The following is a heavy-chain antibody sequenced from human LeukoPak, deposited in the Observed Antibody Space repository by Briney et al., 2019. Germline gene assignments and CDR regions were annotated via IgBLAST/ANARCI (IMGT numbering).Heavy chain of an antibody. D-gene: IGHD3-3*01. V-gene: IGHV3-21*01. J-gene: IGHJ4*02. CDR2: ISSSSSYI. CDR1: GFTFSSYS. CDR3: ARTIFGVVAYFDY. Sequence: GGSLRLSCAASGFTFSSYSMNWVRQAPGKGLEWVSSISSSSSYIYYADSLKGRFTIYRDNAKNSVYLQMNSLIAEDTAVYYCARTIFGVVAYFDYWGQGTLVTVSS.